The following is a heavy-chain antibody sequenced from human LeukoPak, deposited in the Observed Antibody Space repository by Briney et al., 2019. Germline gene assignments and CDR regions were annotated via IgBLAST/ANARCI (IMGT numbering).Heavy chain of an antibody. J-gene: IGHJ4*02. V-gene: IGHV3-23*01. CDR2: ITGSGGST. D-gene: IGHD3-3*01. CDR1: GFTFSNYG. Sequence: GGSLRLSCAASGFTFSNYGLSWVRQAPGKWLEWVSGITGSGGSTYYADSVKGRFTVSRDNSKNTLYLQMNSLRAEDTAIYYCARDERLLSFLKWGQGTLVTVSS. CDR3: ARDERLLSFLK.